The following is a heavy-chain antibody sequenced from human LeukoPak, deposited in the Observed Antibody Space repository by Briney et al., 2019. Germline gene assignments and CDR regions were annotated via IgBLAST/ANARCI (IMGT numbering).Heavy chain of an antibody. CDR2: IKHDGGAK. CDR3: ARSSAREYCSSATCYLIGAFDI. D-gene: IGHD2-2*01. J-gene: IGHJ3*02. Sequence: GGSLRLSCAASEFTFSSYWMSWVRQAPGKGLEWVANIKHDGGAKNYVDSVEGRFTISRDNAKNSLYLQMNSLRAEDTAVYYCARSSAREYCSSATCYLIGAFDIWGQGTMVTVSS. V-gene: IGHV3-7*01. CDR1: EFTFSSYW.